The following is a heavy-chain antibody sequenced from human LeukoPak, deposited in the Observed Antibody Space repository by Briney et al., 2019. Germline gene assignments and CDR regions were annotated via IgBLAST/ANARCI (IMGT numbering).Heavy chain of an antibody. Sequence: GGSLRLSCTASAFTFSNAWMSWVRQAPGKGLEWVGRIKSNTDGGTTDFAAPVKGRFTISRDDSKNTLYLQMDSLKTEDTALYYCTTGYCSVTSCHRSLYFDYWGQGTLVTVSS. D-gene: IGHD2-2*01. CDR1: AFTFSNAW. V-gene: IGHV3-15*01. CDR3: TTGYCSVTSCHRSLYFDY. J-gene: IGHJ4*02. CDR2: IKSNTDGGTT.